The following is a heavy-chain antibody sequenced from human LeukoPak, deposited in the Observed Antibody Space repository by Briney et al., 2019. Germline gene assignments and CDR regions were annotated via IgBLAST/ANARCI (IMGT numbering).Heavy chain of an antibody. D-gene: IGHD6-6*01. V-gene: IGHV3-30*18. CDR3: AKSIGAVGDY. J-gene: IGHJ4*02. Sequence: GGSLRLSCAASGFTFSSSGMHWVRQAPGKGLEWVSIISFDGSKRYYADSVKGRLTISRDNSKNTLYLQMNSLRPEDTAVYFCAKSIGAVGDYWGQGTLVTVSS. CDR1: GFTFSSSG. CDR2: ISFDGSKR.